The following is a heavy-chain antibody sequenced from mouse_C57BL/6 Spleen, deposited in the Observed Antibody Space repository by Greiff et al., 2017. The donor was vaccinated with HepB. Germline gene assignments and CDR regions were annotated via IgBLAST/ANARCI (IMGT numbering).Heavy chain of an antibody. CDR3: AKVLHYYGSSYCFDY. CDR1: GYTFTSYW. D-gene: IGHD1-1*01. CDR2: IHPNSGST. J-gene: IGHJ2*01. V-gene: IGHV1-64*01. Sequence: QVQLQQSGAELVKPGASVKLSCKASGYTFTSYWMHWVKQRPGQGLEWIGMIHPNSGSTNYNEKFKSKATLTVDKSSSTAYMQLSSLTSEDSAVYYCAKVLHYYGSSYCFDYWGQSTTLTVSS.